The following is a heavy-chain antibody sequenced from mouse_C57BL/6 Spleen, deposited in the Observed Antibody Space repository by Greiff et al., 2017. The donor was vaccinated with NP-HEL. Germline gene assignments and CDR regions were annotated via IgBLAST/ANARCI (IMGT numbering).Heavy chain of an antibody. CDR2: IDPENGDT. V-gene: IGHV14-4*01. CDR3: TTYDYDEGYYFDY. CDR1: GFNIKDDY. Sequence: EVQGVESGAELVRPGASVKLSCTASGFNIKDDYMHWVKQRPEQGLEWIGWIDPENGDTEYASKFQGKATITADTSSNTAYLQLSSLTSEDTAVYYCTTYDYDEGYYFDYWGQGTTLTVSS. D-gene: IGHD2-4*01. J-gene: IGHJ2*01.